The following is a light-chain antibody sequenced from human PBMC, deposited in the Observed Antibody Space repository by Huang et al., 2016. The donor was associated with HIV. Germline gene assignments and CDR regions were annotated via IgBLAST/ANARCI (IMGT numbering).Light chain of an antibody. CDR2: EAS. CDR1: QNVRNN. J-gene: IGKJ4*01. Sequence: ETLMTQFPATLSVSPGERATLSCRASQNVRNNLAWYQQKPGQAPRLLFSEASSRATGVPGRFRARGSGLYFTLTISSLQSEDFAVYYCQQFNNWPPAFGGGTTVEIK. V-gene: IGKV3-15*01. CDR3: QQFNNWPPA.